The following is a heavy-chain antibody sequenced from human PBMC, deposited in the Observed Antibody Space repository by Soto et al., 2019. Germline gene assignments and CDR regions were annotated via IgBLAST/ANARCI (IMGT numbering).Heavy chain of an antibody. Sequence: GGSLRLSCVASGFTFSSYGMHWVREAPGKGLEWVAIIWHDGSDKYYGDSVKGRFTISRDNTKNTLYLQMNTLRAEDTAVYYCAYGNLSYHFDYWGQGTLVTVSS. CDR2: IWHDGSDK. D-gene: IGHD3-10*01. V-gene: IGHV3-33*01. J-gene: IGHJ4*02. CDR1: GFTFSSYG. CDR3: AYGNLSYHFDY.